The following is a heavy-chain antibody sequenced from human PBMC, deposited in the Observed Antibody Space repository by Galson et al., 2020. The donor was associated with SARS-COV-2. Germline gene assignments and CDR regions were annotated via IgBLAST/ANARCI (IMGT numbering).Heavy chain of an antibody. J-gene: IGHJ2*01. D-gene: IGHD4-17*01. CDR1: GGSISSHH. CDR3: AREGWGVTTFFWYFDL. Sequence: SETLSLTCTVSGGSISSHHWSWIRQPQGQGLEWIGYIYYPGSTNYNPSLKSRVTISVDTSKNQFSLRLSSVTAADTAVYYCAREGWGVTTFFWYFDLWGRGTLVTVSS. CDR2: IYYPGST. V-gene: IGHV4-59*11.